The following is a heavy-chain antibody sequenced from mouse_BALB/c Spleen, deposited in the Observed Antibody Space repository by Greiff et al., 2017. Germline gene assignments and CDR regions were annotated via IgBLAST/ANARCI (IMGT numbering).Heavy chain of an antibody. V-gene: IGHV5-9-3*01. CDR2: ISSGGSYT. Sequence: EVMLVESGGGLVKPGGSLKLSCAASGFTFSSYAMSWVRQTPEKRLEWVATISSGGSYTYYPDSVKGRFTISRDNAKNTLYLQMSSLRSEDTAMYYCARHRGLDMDYWGQGTSVTVSS. D-gene: IGHD3-1*01. CDR3: ARHRGLDMDY. CDR1: GFTFSSYA. J-gene: IGHJ4*01.